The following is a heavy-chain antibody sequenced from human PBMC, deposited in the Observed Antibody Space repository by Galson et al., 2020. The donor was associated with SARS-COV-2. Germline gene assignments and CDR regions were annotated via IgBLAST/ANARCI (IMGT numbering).Heavy chain of an antibody. J-gene: IGHJ2*01. Sequence: SETLSLTCTVSGGSISSYYWSWIRQPPGKGLEWIGYIYYSGSTNYNPSLKSRVTISVDTSKNQFSLKLSSVTAADTAVYYCARVVIPNLRDWYFDLWGRGTLVTVSS. V-gene: IGHV4-59*01. D-gene: IGHD2-21*01. CDR3: ARVVIPNLRDWYFDL. CDR2: IYYSGST. CDR1: GGSISSYY.